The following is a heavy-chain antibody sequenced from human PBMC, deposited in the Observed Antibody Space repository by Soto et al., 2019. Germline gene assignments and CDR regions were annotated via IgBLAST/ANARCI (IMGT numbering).Heavy chain of an antibody. D-gene: IGHD2-15*01. V-gene: IGHV1-18*01. Sequence: QVQLVQSGAEVKKPGASVKVSCKASGYTFTSYGISWVRQAPGQGLEWMGWISAYNGNTNYAQKLQGRVTMTTDTSTSTAYMELRSLRSDDTAVYYCARDSSPIVVVVAAISGLLGYWGQGTLVTVSS. CDR1: GYTFTSYG. J-gene: IGHJ4*02. CDR3: ARDSSPIVVVVAAISGLLGY. CDR2: ISAYNGNT.